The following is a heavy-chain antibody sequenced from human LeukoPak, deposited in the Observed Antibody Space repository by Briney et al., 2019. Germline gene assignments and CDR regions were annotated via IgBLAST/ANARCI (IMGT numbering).Heavy chain of an antibody. CDR3: VKAPAYYFDSSGYYSPFDD. D-gene: IGHD3-22*01. V-gene: IGHV3-7*03. CDR1: GFTFSRHW. J-gene: IGHJ4*02. Sequence: GGSLRLSCAASGFTFSRHWMTWVRQAPGKGLEWVANIKEDGSKKNYVDSVKGRFTISRDNPKNTLYLQMNSLRAEDTAVYYCVKAPAYYFDSSGYYSPFDDWGQGTLVTVSS. CDR2: IKEDGSKK.